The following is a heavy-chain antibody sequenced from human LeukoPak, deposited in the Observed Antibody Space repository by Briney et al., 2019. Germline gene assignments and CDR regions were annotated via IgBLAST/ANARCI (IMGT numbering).Heavy chain of an antibody. V-gene: IGHV1-69*05. CDR1: GGTFSSYA. J-gene: IGHJ4*02. Sequence: SVKVSCKASGGTFSSYAISWVRQAPGQGLEWMGRIIPIFGTANYAQKFQGRVTITTDESTSTAYMELSSLRSEDTAVYYCARDHYYDSSGYFSENPPGEPDYWGQGTLVTVS. CDR3: ARDHYYDSSGYFSENPPGEPDY. D-gene: IGHD3-22*01. CDR2: IIPIFGTA.